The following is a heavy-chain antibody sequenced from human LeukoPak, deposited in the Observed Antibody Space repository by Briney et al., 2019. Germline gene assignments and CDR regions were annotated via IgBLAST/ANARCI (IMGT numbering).Heavy chain of an antibody. V-gene: IGHV4-59*01. CDR1: GGSISGYH. D-gene: IGHD4-23*01. CDR3: ARSVVTLYWYFDL. Sequence: SETLSLTCTVSGGSISGYHWGWIRQPPGKGLEWIGYIYYTGSTTYNPSLKSRVTISVDTSKNQFSLKLSSVTTADTAVYYCARSVVTLYWYFDLWGRGTLVTVSS. CDR2: IYYTGST. J-gene: IGHJ2*01.